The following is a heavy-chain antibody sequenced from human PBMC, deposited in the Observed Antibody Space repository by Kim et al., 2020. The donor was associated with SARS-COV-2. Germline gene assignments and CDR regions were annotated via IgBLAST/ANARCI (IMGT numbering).Heavy chain of an antibody. Sequence: SETLSLTCTVSGGSISSGGYYWNWIRQLPGKGLEWIGYIYYNGNIRYNPSLKSRLTISADTSKNQFSLNLSSLTAADTAVYYCARGGDMTTLGGVIALGYWGEGSLVSVSS. V-gene: IGHV4-31*03. CDR3: ARGGDMTTLGGVIALGY. J-gene: IGHJ4*02. CDR2: IYYNGNI. CDR1: GGSISSGGYY. D-gene: IGHD3-16*02.